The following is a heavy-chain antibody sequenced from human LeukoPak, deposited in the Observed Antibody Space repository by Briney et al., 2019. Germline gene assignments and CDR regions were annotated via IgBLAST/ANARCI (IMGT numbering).Heavy chain of an antibody. Sequence: SVKVSCKASGGTFSSYAISWVRQAPGQGLEWMGRIIPILGIANYAQKFQGRVTITADKSTSTAYMELSSLRPEDTAVYYCARFPITIFGVVIPRTTDWGQGTPVTVSS. CDR3: ARFPITIFGVVIPRTTD. J-gene: IGHJ4*02. V-gene: IGHV1-69*04. CDR1: GGTFSSYA. CDR2: IIPILGIA. D-gene: IGHD3-3*01.